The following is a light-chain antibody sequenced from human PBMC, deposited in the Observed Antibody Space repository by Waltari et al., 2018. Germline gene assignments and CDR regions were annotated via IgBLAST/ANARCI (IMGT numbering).Light chain of an antibody. J-gene: IGLJ1*01. CDR3: CSYAGSNYVYV. CDR1: RNDVGGYNF. Sequence: QSTLTQPPSASGSPGQSVTISCAGTRNDVGGYNFVSWYHQHPGKAPKLMIFEVNQRSSGVPDRFAGSKSGNTASLTVSGLQAEDEADYYCCSYAGSNYVYVFGTGTKVTVL. V-gene: IGLV2-8*01. CDR2: EVN.